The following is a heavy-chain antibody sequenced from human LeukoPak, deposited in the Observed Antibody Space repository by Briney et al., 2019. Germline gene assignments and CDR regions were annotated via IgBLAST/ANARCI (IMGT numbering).Heavy chain of an antibody. CDR1: AYTFTIYD. J-gene: IGHJ4*02. V-gene: IGHV1-8*01. D-gene: IGHD2-21*01. Sequence: GASVNVSFTSSAYTFTIYDINWVRQATGQGLEWMGWMNPNSGNTGYAQRFQGRVTMTRSTSISTAYMDLSSLTSDDTAVYYCARSFVGTRKRNDYWGQGTLVTVSS. CDR2: MNPNSGNT. CDR3: ARSFVGTRKRNDY.